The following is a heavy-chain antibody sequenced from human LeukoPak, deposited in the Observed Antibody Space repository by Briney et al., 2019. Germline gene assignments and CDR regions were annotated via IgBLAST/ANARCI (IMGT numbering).Heavy chain of an antibody. Sequence: PSETLSHTCTVSGDSISGSYWTWVRQPPGQGLEWIGQIHYSGRADYNPSLKRRITIPVDTSKNQMSLTLTSVTAADTAIYYCVKFGVDYDMGVWGQGTTVTVSS. CDR2: IHYSGRA. J-gene: IGHJ6*02. CDR3: VKFGVDYDMGV. D-gene: IGHD3-16*01. CDR1: GDSISGSY. V-gene: IGHV4-59*01.